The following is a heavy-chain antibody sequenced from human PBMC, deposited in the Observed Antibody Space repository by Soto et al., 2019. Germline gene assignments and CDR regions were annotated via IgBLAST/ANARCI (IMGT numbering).Heavy chain of an antibody. J-gene: IGHJ4*02. D-gene: IGHD2-15*01. CDR3: ASGNEIGYCSGGSCYPWYYFDY. V-gene: IGHV4-34*01. CDR2: INHSGST. CDR1: GGSFSGYY. Sequence: PSETLSLTCAVYGGSFSGYYWSWIRQPPGKGLEWIGEINHSGSTNYNPSLKSRVTISVDTSKNQFSLKLSSVTAADTAVYYCASGNEIGYCSGGSCYPWYYFDYWGQGTLVTVSS.